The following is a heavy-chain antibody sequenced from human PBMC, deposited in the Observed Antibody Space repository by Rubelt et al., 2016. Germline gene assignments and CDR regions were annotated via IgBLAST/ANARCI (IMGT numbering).Heavy chain of an antibody. CDR1: GFSLTTSGVG. V-gene: IGHV2-5*02. J-gene: IGHJ3*02. D-gene: IGHD2-2*01. Sequence: QITLKESGPTLVKPTQTLTLTCTFSGFSLTTSGVGVGWIRQPPGKALEWLALIYWDDDKRYSPSLKSRPTITKDTYKNQVVLTCTNMDPVETATYYCAHRRPYSSSWSFGTFDIWGQGTMVTVSS. CDR2: IYWDDDK. CDR3: AHRRPYSSSWSFGTFDI.